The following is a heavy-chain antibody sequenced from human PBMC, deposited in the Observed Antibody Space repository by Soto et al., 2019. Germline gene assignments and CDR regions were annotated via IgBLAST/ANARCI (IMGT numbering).Heavy chain of an antibody. CDR1: GFTFSSYG. CDR3: AKEKCSSWPDYYYYGMDV. CDR2: ISYDGSNK. Sequence: QVQLVESGGGVVQPGRSLRLSCAASGFTFSSYGMHWVRQAPGKGLEWVAVISYDGSNKYYADSVKGRFTISRDNSKNTLYLQMNSLRAEDTAVYYCAKEKCSSWPDYYYYGMDVWGQGTTVTVSS. D-gene: IGHD6-13*01. J-gene: IGHJ6*02. V-gene: IGHV3-30*18.